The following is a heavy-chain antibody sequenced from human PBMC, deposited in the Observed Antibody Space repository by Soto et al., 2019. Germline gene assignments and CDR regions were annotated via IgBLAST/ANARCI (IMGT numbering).Heavy chain of an antibody. CDR2: INSDGSST. V-gene: IGHV3-74*01. CDR3: ARDFEY. CDR1: GFTFSTFC. J-gene: IGHJ4*02. Sequence: EVQLVESGGGLVQPGGSLRLSCEASGFTFSTFCMHWVRQAPGKGLVWVSRINSDGSSTNSADSVKGRVTIPRDNAKNMLYLQMNSLRAEDTAVYYCARDFEYWGQGTLVTVSS.